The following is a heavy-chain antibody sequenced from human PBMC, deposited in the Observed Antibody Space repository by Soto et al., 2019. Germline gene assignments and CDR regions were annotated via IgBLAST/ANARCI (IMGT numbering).Heavy chain of an antibody. CDR3: AREDFGGDYGPDYYYGMDV. V-gene: IGHV4-30-4*01. CDR2: IYYSGST. D-gene: IGHD4-17*01. CDR1: GGSISSGDYY. J-gene: IGHJ6*02. Sequence: SETLSLTCTVSGGSISSGDYYWSWIRQPPGKGLEWIGYIYYSGSTYYNPSLKSRVTISVDTSKNQFSLKLSSVTAADTAVYYCAREDFGGDYGPDYYYGMDVWGQGTTVTV.